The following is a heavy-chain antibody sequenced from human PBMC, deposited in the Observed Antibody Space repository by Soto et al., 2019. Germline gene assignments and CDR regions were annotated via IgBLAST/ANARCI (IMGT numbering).Heavy chain of an antibody. J-gene: IGHJ5*02. V-gene: IGHV1-2*02. D-gene: IGHD5-18*01. Sequence: GASVKVSCKASGYTFTGYYMHWVRQAPGQGLEWMGWINPNSGGTNYAQKFQGRVTMTRDTSISTAYMELSRLRSDDTAVYYCARGVEKTAMATAEYNWFDPWGQGTLVTVSS. CDR2: INPNSGGT. CDR3: ARGVEKTAMATAEYNWFDP. CDR1: GYTFTGYY.